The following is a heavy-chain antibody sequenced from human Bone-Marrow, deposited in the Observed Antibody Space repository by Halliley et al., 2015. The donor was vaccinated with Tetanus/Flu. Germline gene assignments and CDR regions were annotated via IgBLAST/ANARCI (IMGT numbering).Heavy chain of an antibody. CDR2: ISAYNGNT. CDR1: GYSFNDYG. CDR3: ARGQAGGTFGASDY. Sequence: QMQLVQSGAEVKKPGASMKVSCKASGYSFNDYGITWMRQAPGQGPEWMGWISAYNGNTKYSERLQGRLIMTTDTSTSTAYMELRSLRSDATAVYYCARGQAGGTFGASDYWGQGTLVTVSS. J-gene: IGHJ4*02. D-gene: IGHD3-16*01. V-gene: IGHV1-18*01.